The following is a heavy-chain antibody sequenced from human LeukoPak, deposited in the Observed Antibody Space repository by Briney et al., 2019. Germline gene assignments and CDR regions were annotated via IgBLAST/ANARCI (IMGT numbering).Heavy chain of an antibody. V-gene: IGHV3-21*05. CDR2: ISSSSSYI. D-gene: IGHD2-15*01. Sequence: GGSLRLSCAASGFTFGSYEMNWVRQAPGKGLEWVSFISSSSSYIYYADSVKGRFTISGDNAKNSLYLQMNSLRAEDTAVYYCARMGTCSGGSCYVPYYYYYYMDVWGKGTTVTVSS. CDR1: GFTFGSYE. CDR3: ARMGTCSGGSCYVPYYYYYYMDV. J-gene: IGHJ6*03.